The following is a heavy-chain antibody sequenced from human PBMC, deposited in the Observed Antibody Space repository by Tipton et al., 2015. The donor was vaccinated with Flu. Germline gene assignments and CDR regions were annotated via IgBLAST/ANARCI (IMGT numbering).Heavy chain of an antibody. CDR3: ATTTYYYGSGSHDY. CDR2: MYHSGNS. J-gene: IGHJ4*02. CDR1: GYSISSGYY. D-gene: IGHD3-10*01. Sequence: TLSLTCAVSGYSISSGYYWAWIRQSPEKGLEFVATMYHSGNSHYNPSLRSRVTISADTSNNQFSLRLRSVTAADTAMYYCATTTYYYGSGSHDYWGQGTLVTVSS. V-gene: IGHV4-38-2*01.